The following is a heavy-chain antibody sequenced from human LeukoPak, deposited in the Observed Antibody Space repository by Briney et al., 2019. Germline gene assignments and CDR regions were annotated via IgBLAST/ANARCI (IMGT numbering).Heavy chain of an antibody. Sequence: GESLKISCKSSGYSLTSYWIGWVRQMPGKGLEWMGIIYPGDSDTRYSPSFQGQVTISADKSISTAYLQWSSLKASDTAMYYCARRLRYSSGWSDYYYYGMDVWGQGTTVTVSS. CDR3: ARRLRYSSGWSDYYYYGMDV. CDR2: IYPGDSDT. CDR1: GYSLTSYW. V-gene: IGHV5-51*01. J-gene: IGHJ6*02. D-gene: IGHD6-19*01.